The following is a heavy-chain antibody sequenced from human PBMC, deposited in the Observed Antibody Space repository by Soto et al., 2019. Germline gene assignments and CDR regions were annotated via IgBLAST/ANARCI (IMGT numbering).Heavy chain of an antibody. J-gene: IGHJ4*02. CDR3: AKTVANED. D-gene: IGHD4-17*01. V-gene: IGHV3-30*18. CDR1: GFTFSTYA. CDR2: ISYDGINK. Sequence: VQLLESGGGLVQPGGSLRLSCAASGFTFSTYAMTWVRQAPGKGLEWVAAISYDGINKFYVDYVKGRFTISRDNSKNTLYLQMTSLRAEDTAIYYCAKTVANEDWGQGTLVTVSS.